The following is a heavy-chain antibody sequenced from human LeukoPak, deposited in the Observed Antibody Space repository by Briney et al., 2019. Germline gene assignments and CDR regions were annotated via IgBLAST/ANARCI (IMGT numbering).Heavy chain of an antibody. CDR3: ARGRITMVRGVIKNWYFDL. CDR2: MNPNSGNT. CDR1: GYTFTSYD. J-gene: IGHJ2*01. D-gene: IGHD3-10*01. V-gene: IGHV1-8*01. Sequence: ASVKVSCKASGYTFTSYDINWVRQATGQGLEWMGWMNPNSGNTGYAQKFQGRVTMTRNTSISTAYMELSSLRSEDTAVYYCARGRITMVRGVIKNWYFDLWGRGTLVTVSS.